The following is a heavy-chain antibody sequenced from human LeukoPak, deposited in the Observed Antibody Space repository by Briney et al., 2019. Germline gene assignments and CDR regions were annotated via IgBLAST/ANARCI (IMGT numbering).Heavy chain of an antibody. CDR3: ARETAAAGSFIAINDY. V-gene: IGHV4-34*01. J-gene: IGHJ4*02. CDR2: INTSEST. Sequence: SETLSLTCAVYGGSFSGYCWSWIRQPPGKGLEWIGEINTSESTNYNPSLKSRVTISVDTSKNQFSLKLSSVTAADTAIYYCARETAAAGSFIAINDYWGQGTLVTVSS. D-gene: IGHD6-13*01. CDR1: GGSFSGYC.